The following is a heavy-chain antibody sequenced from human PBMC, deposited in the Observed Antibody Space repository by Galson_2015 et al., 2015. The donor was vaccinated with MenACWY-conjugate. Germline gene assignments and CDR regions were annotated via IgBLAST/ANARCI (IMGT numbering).Heavy chain of an antibody. J-gene: IGHJ6*02. D-gene: IGHD3-10*01. CDR3: TATFFGSRSHFYAMYF. CDR2: VPPRPAGGPP. CDR1: GFSFTNSW. V-gene: IGHV3-15*01. Sequence: SLRLSCATSGFSFTNSWMNWVRQAPGPGLAWVGRVPPRPAGGPPASSAPVPGSFSISRDDSEYTLYLQMDSLKIEDTAVYYCTATFFGSRSHFYAMYFWGQGTPVTFSS.